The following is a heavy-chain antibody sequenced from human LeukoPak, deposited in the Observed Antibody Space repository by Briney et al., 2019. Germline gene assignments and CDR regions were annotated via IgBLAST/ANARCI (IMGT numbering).Heavy chain of an antibody. J-gene: IGHJ6*03. V-gene: IGHV4-34*01. CDR2: INHSGST. D-gene: IGHD2-2*01. CDR1: GGSFSGYY. Sequence: SETLSLTCAVYGGSFSGYYWSWIRQPPGKGLEWIGEINHSGSTNYNPSLKSRVTISVDTSKNQFSLKLSSVTAADTAVYYCARGWDCSSTSCYPYYYYYYMDVWGKGTTVTVTS. CDR3: ARGWDCSSTSCYPYYYYYYMDV.